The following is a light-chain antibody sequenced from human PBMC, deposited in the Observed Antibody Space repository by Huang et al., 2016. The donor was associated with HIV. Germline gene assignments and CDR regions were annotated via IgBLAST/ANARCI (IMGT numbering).Light chain of an antibody. J-gene: IGKJ3*01. Sequence: IQLTQSPSSLSASVGDRVTITCRASQGVSGYLAWYQQQPGTAPRLLMYSASTLQSGVPSRFSGNGSGTDFTLAILSLQPEDFATYYCQQLNSYPFTFGPGTRVDVK. CDR2: SAS. CDR1: QGVSGY. V-gene: IGKV1-9*01. CDR3: QQLNSYPFT.